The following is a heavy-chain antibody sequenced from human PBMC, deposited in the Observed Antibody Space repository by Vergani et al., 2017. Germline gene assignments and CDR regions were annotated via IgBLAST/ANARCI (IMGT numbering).Heavy chain of an antibody. J-gene: IGHJ5*02. CDR3: AGDTHSWQRADR. CDR2: LSTTGGA. CDR1: GVSVTDYN. V-gene: IGHV4-59*02. Sequence: QAQLQESGPGLVKPSETLSLTCHVFGVSVTDYNCNWIRQAPGKRLEWMGSLSTTGGATHASHNPSLKSRVSISVDTSKSQFSLRLTSVTAADSAIYYFAGDTHSWQRADRWGQGLLVSVSS. D-gene: IGHD6-13*01.